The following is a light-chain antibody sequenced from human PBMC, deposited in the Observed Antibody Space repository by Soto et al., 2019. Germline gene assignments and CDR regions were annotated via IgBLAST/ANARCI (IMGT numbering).Light chain of an antibody. Sequence: QSALTQPASVSGSPGQSITISCTGTSSDFGAYNSVSWYQQHPGKAPKLMIYDVIHRPSGVSNRFSGSKSGNTASLTISGLQAEDEADYYCSSYTSTTTVVFGGGTKLTVL. CDR1: SSDFGAYNS. J-gene: IGLJ2*01. CDR2: DVI. CDR3: SSYTSTTTVV. V-gene: IGLV2-14*01.